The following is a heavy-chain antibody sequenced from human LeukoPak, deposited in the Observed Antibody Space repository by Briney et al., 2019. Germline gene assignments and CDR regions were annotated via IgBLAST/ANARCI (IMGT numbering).Heavy chain of an antibody. CDR2: ISYSGST. D-gene: IGHD4-17*01. V-gene: IGHV4-39*01. Sequence: SETLSLTCTFSGGSVSSGIFYWASIRQPPGKGLEWIGSISYSGSTYYNPSLNSRVTISADTSKNQFSLKLSSVTAADTAVYHCAIHGHHGDSDYWGQGTLVTVSS. CDR3: AIHGHHGDSDY. J-gene: IGHJ4*02. CDR1: GGSVSSGIFY.